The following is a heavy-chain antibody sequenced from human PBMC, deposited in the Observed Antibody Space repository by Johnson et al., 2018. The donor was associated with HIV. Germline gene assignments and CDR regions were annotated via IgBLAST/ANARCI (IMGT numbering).Heavy chain of an antibody. J-gene: IGHJ3*02. V-gene: IGHV3-30-3*01. CDR3: AKDLFLEDNFWSGYSFSAFDI. D-gene: IGHD3-3*01. CDR1: GFTFSSYA. CDR2: ISYDGSNK. Sequence: QVQLVESGGGVVQPGRSQRLSCAASGFTFSSYAMNWVRQAPGKGLEWVAVISYDGSNKYYADSVKGRFTISRDNSNNTLYLQMKRLRAEDTAIYYCAKDLFLEDNFWSGYSFSAFDIWGQGTMVTVSS.